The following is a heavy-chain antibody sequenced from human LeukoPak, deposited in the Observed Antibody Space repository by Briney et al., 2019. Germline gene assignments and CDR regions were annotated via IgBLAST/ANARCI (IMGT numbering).Heavy chain of an antibody. V-gene: IGHV3-21*01. CDR2: ISTMSNYI. J-gene: IGHJ6*03. CDR1: GFTFTSYV. Sequence: GGSLRLSCAASGFTFTSYVMHWVRQAPGKGLEWVSSISTMSNYIFYGDSVKGRFTISRDNAKNSLYLQMNSLRAEDTAVYYCARGGNSSSVRRDYYYMDVWGKGTTVTVSS. CDR3: ARGGNSSSVRRDYYYMDV. D-gene: IGHD6-6*01.